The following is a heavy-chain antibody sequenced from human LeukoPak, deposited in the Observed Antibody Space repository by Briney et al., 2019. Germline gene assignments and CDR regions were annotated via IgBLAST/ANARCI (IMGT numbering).Heavy chain of an antibody. V-gene: IGHV3-20*04. CDR2: IHWSGVGT. CDR1: GFTFEDHG. Sequence: GGSLRLSCAASGFTFEDHGMSWVRQVAGKGLEWVSGIHWSGVGTGYAASVKGRFTISRDNAKNSLYLQMNSLRAEDTAVYSCARQRRYCSGDSCYQRTFDFWGQGTLVTVSS. J-gene: IGHJ4*02. CDR3: ARQRRYCSGDSCYQRTFDF. D-gene: IGHD2-15*01.